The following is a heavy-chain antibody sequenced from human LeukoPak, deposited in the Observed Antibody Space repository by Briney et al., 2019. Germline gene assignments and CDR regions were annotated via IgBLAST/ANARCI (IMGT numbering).Heavy chain of an antibody. CDR3: ARSELLWFGGVNSGFDY. CDR2: IYYSGST. Sequence: TASETLSLTCTVSGGSISSYYWSWIRQPPGKGLEWIGYIYYSGSTNYNPSLKSRVTISLDTSKNQFSLKLSSVTAADTAVYYCARSELLWFGGVNSGFDYWGQGTLVTVSS. CDR1: GGSISSYY. V-gene: IGHV4-59*01. D-gene: IGHD3-10*01. J-gene: IGHJ4*02.